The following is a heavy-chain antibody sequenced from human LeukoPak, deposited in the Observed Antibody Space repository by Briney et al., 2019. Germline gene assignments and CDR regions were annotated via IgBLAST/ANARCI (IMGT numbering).Heavy chain of an antibody. D-gene: IGHD3-16*02. CDR1: GGSFSCYY. CDR2: INHSGST. V-gene: IGHV4-34*01. CDR3: ARGSHLYDYVWGSYRKDWFDP. Sequence: SETLSLTCAVYGGSFSCYYWSWIRQPPGKGLEWIGEINHSGSTNYNPSLKSRVTISVDTSKNQFSLKLSSVTAADTAVYYCARGSHLYDYVWGSYRKDWFDPWGQGTLVTVSS. J-gene: IGHJ5*02.